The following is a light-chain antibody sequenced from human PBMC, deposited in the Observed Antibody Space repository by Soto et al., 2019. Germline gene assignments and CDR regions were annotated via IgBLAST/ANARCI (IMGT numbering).Light chain of an antibody. V-gene: IGKV1-33*01. Sequence: DIQMTQSPSALSASVGAIVSITCQASQDIRTSLSWFQQKPGRAPKLLIYGASYLESGVPSRFRGSGSGTDFTFTISSLQPDDIAPYYCQHYYNIPPFPFGPGTKVDIK. CDR2: GAS. J-gene: IGKJ3*01. CDR3: QHYYNIPPFP. CDR1: QDIRTS.